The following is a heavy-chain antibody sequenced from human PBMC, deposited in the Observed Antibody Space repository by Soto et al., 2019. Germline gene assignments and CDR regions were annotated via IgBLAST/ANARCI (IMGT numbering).Heavy chain of an antibody. CDR1: GGTFSSYA. CDR3: ASLSKQTPAAGAGPWFDP. J-gene: IGHJ5*02. CDR2: IIPIFGTA. V-gene: IGHV1-69*13. D-gene: IGHD6-13*01. Sequence: GASVKVSCKASGGTFSSYAISWVRQAPGQGLEWMGGIIPIFGTANYAQKFQGRVTITADESTSTAYMELSSLRSEDTAVYYCASLSKQTPAAGAGPWFDPWGQGTLVTVSS.